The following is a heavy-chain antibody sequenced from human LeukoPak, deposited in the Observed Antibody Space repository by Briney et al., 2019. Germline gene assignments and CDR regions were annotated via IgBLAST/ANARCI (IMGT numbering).Heavy chain of an antibody. Sequence: GGSLRLSCAASGFTFSTYSMNCVRQAPGKGLEWVSYISGSSSTIYYADSVKGRFTISRDNAKNSVHLQMNSLRAEDTAVYYCARAIAAAEDYWGQGTLVTVSS. CDR3: ARAIAAAEDY. J-gene: IGHJ4*02. V-gene: IGHV3-48*01. CDR2: ISGSSSTI. D-gene: IGHD6-13*01. CDR1: GFTFSTYS.